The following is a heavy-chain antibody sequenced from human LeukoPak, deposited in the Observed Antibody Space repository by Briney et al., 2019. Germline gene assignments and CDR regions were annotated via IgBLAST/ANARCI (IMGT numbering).Heavy chain of an antibody. D-gene: IGHD3-22*01. V-gene: IGHV3-23*01. Sequence: GGSLRLSCAASGFTFSSYGMSWVRQAPGKGLEWVSAISGSGGSTYYADSVKGRFTISRDNAKNSLYLQMNSLRAEDTAVYYCARVGYYDSSGYYNYWGRGTLVTVSS. CDR3: ARVGYYDSSGYYNY. CDR1: GFTFSSYG. CDR2: ISGSGGST. J-gene: IGHJ4*02.